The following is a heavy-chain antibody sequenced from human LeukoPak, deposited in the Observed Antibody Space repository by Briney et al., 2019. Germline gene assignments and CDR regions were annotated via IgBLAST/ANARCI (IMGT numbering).Heavy chain of an antibody. CDR3: AKGGRVGGGITMIRGVRNFYYYMDV. D-gene: IGHD3-10*01. Sequence: GGSLRLSCEASGFTFSTYEMNWVRQTPGKGLEWVSCIGSSGSTIYYADSVKGRFTISRDNSKNTLYLQMNSLRAEDTAVYYCAKGGRVGGGITMIRGVRNFYYYMDVWGKGTTVIISS. J-gene: IGHJ6*03. CDR1: GFTFSTYE. CDR2: IGSSGSTI. V-gene: IGHV3-48*03.